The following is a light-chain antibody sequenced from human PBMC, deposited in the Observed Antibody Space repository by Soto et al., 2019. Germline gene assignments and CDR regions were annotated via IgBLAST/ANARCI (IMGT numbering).Light chain of an antibody. CDR2: GVN. Sequence: QSVLTQPHSVSGAPGQRVSISCTGSSSNIGARYVVYWYQQLPGTAPKLLVSGVNDRPSGVPDRFSGSTSGTSASLAITGLQAEDEADYYSQSYDSSLSGSVFGTGTKVTVL. J-gene: IGLJ1*01. CDR3: QSYDSSLSGSV. CDR1: SSNIGARYV. V-gene: IGLV1-40*01.